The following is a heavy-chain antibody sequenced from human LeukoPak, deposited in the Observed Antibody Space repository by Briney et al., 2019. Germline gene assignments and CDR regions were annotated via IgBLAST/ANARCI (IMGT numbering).Heavy chain of an antibody. CDR1: GFTFNTFN. D-gene: IGHD3-9*01. CDR2: ITSGGDYI. CDR3: ARGHYDVLAASYKWTPDY. V-gene: IGHV3-21*01. J-gene: IGHJ4*02. Sequence: GGSLRLSCAASGFTFNTFNMNWVRQAPGKGLEWVSSITSGGDYIYYADSVKGRFTTSRDNAKNSLSLQLNSLRVEDTAVYYCARGHYDVLAASYKWTPDYWGQGTPVTVSS.